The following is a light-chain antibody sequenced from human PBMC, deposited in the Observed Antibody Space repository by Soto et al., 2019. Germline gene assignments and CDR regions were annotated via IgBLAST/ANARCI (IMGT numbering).Light chain of an antibody. J-gene: IGKJ3*01. V-gene: IGKV3-15*01. CDR2: DVS. CDR1: QSVRSN. CDR3: QQYSDWPLT. Sequence: EIVMTQSPATLSVSPGERATLSCRASQSVRSNYLAWYQQKPGQAPRLLIHDVSTRAPGIPARFSGSGSGTEFTLTISSLQSEDLAVYFCQQYSDWPLTFGPGTKVDI.